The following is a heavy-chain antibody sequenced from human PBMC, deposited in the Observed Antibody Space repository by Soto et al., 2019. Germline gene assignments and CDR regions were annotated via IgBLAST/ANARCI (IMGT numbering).Heavy chain of an antibody. CDR2: IYYSGST. Sequence: SETLSLTCTVSGGSISSYYWSWIRQPPGKGLEWIGYIYYSGSTNYNPSLKSRVTISVDTSKNQFSLKLSSVTAADTAVYYCARERRTTGSERRGRNYYYMDVWGKGTRVTVSS. CDR3: ARERRTTGSERRGRNYYYMDV. CDR1: GGSISSYY. V-gene: IGHV4-59*01. J-gene: IGHJ6*03. D-gene: IGHD1-1*01.